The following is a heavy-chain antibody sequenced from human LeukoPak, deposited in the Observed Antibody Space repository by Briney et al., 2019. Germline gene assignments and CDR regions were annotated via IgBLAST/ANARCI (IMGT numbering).Heavy chain of an antibody. D-gene: IGHD3-10*01. V-gene: IGHV3-73*01. CDR1: GFTFSASS. Sequence: GGSLRLSCAASGFTFSASSVHWVRQASGKALEWVGRIRSRANNYATAYPASVKGRFPISRDDSKKTAYLQTTSHKTEYKAAKGCNRWGDRNSYYVDTWGNGTPVTVSS. CDR3: NRWGDRNSYYVDT. CDR2: IRSRANNYAT. J-gene: IGHJ6*03.